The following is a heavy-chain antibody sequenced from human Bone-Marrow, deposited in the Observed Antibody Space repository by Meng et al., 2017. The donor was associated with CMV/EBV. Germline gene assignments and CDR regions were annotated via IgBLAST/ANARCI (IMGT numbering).Heavy chain of an antibody. Sequence: GESLKISCAASGFTFSSYEMNWVRQAPGKGLEWVSYISSSGSTIYYADSVKGRLTISRDNAKNSLYLQMNSLRAEDTAVYYCARGDSIRLRYFDWLPPGYYYGMDVWGQGTTVTVSS. CDR2: ISSSGSTI. J-gene: IGHJ6*02. CDR3: ARGDSIRLRYFDWLPPGYYYGMDV. V-gene: IGHV3-48*03. D-gene: IGHD3-9*01. CDR1: GFTFSSYE.